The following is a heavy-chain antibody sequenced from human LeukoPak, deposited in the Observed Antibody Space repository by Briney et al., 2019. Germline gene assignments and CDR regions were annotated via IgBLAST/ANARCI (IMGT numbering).Heavy chain of an antibody. CDR3: ATVLVRSGSYYIRWFDP. V-gene: IGHV1-24*01. CDR2: FDPEDGET. J-gene: IGHJ5*02. CDR1: GYTLTELS. Sequence: GASVKVSCKVSGYTLTELSMHWVRQAPGKGLEWMGGFDPEDGETICAQKFQGRVTMTEDTSTDTAYMELSSLRSEDTAVYYCATVLVRSGSYYIRWFDPWGQGTLVTVSS. D-gene: IGHD3-10*01.